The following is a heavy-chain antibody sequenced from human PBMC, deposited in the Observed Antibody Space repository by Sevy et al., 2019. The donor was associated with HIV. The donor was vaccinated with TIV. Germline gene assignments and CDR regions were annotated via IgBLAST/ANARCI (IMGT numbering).Heavy chain of an antibody. Sequence: EGSLRLSCAASGFTFTNAWMSWVRQAPGKDLEWVGRIKSKTDGETTDYAAPVKGRFTISRDDSKNTLYLQMNSLKTEDTAVFYCTTHAFVYSGDHWGQGTLVTVSS. D-gene: IGHD1-26*01. CDR3: TTHAFVYSGDH. CDR2: IKSKTDGETT. V-gene: IGHV3-15*01. J-gene: IGHJ4*02. CDR1: GFTFTNAW.